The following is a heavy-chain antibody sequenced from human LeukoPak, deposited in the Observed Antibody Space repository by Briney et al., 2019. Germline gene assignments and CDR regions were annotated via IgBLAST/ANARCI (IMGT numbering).Heavy chain of an antibody. Sequence: PGGSLRLSCLASGFTFSNFWMHWVRQAPGKGVEWVANIKQDGRDENYVDSVKGRFTISRDNAKNSLYLQMSSLGAEDTAVYYCTGATGWALRYWGQGTLVTVSS. CDR1: GFTFSNFW. V-gene: IGHV3-7*03. CDR3: TGATGWALRY. J-gene: IGHJ4*02. D-gene: IGHD6-19*01. CDR2: IKQDGRDE.